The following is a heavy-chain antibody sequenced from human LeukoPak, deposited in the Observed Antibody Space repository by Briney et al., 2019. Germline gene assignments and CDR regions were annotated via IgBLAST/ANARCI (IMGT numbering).Heavy chain of an antibody. D-gene: IGHD5-18*01. Sequence: GASVKVSCKASGYTFTSYHMYWVRQAPGQGLEWMGGIIPIFGTANYAQKFQGRVTITADKSTSTAYMELSSLRSEDTAVYYCARRAVTAFDIWGQGTMVTVSS. J-gene: IGHJ3*02. CDR3: ARRAVTAFDI. CDR2: IIPIFGTA. V-gene: IGHV1-69*06. CDR1: GYTFTSYH.